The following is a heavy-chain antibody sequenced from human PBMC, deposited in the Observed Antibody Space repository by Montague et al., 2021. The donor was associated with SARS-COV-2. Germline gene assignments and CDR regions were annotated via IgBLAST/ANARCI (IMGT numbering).Heavy chain of an antibody. CDR2: TYYRPKWDN. J-gene: IGHJ6*02. CDR1: GDSVASNSAI. Sequence: CAISGDSVASNSAIWSGIRQAPSTGLEWLGRTYYRPKWDNDHAVSVKSRISINPDTSKNQFSLQLNSVTPDDTAVYYCARLKYGMDVWGQWTTVTVSS. CDR3: ARLKYGMDV. V-gene: IGHV6-1*01.